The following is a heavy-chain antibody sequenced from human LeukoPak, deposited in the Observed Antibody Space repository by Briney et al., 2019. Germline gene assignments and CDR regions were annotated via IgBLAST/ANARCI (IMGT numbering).Heavy chain of an antibody. V-gene: IGHV3-15*01. J-gene: IGHJ4*02. CDR1: GFTFSNAW. D-gene: IGHD1-26*01. CDR3: TTPLAHEWELLPDY. Sequence: GGSLRLSCAASGFTFSNAWMSWVRQAPGKGLEWVGRIKSKTDGGTTDYAAPVKGRFTISRDDSKNTLYLQMNSLKTEDTAVYYCTTPLAHEWELLPDYWGQGTLVTVSS. CDR2: IKSKTDGGTT.